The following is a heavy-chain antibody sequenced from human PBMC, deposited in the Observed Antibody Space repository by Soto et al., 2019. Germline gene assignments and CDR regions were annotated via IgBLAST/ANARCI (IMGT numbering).Heavy chain of an antibody. J-gene: IGHJ4*02. CDR2: ISSSSSYI. CDR3: ARGALDPYQPLLYDY. Sequence: PGGSLRLSCAASGFTLSSYSMNWVRQAPGKGLEWVSSISSSSSYIYYADSVKGRFTISRDNAKNSLYLQMNSLRAEDTAVYYCARGALDPYQPLLYDYWGQGTLVTVSS. V-gene: IGHV3-21*01. D-gene: IGHD2-2*02. CDR1: GFTLSSYS.